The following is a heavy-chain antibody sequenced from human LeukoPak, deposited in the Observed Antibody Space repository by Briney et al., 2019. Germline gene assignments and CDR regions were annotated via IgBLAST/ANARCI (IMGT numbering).Heavy chain of an antibody. D-gene: IGHD5/OR15-5a*01. J-gene: IGHJ3*02. V-gene: IGHV3-33*08. CDR3: ARGVYEYPYDAFDI. CDR1: GFTFSSYG. CDR2: IWYDGSNK. Sequence: PGGSLRLSCAASGFTFSSYGMHWVRQAPGKGLEWVAVIWYDGSNKYYADSVKGRFTISRDNSKNTLYLQMNSLRAEDTAVYYCARGVYEYPYDAFDIWGQGTMVTVSS.